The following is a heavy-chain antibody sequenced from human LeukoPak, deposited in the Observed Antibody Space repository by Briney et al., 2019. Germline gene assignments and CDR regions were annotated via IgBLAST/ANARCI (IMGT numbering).Heavy chain of an antibody. J-gene: IGHJ4*02. D-gene: IGHD3-10*01. CDR1: GFTFRNYA. CDR2: ISDDGSNK. Sequence: PGGSLRLSCAASGFTFRNYAMHWVRQAPGKGLEWVAIISDDGSNKYYADSVKGRFTISRDNSKNTLYLQMNSLRAEDTAVYYCAKRASGSGTSLYYFDYWGQGTLVTVSS. V-gene: IGHV3-30-3*02. CDR3: AKRASGSGTSLYYFDY.